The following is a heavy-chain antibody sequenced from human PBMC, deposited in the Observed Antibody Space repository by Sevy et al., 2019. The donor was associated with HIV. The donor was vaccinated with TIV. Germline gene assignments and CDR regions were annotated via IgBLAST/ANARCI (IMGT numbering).Heavy chain of an antibody. CDR1: GFTFSSSA. CDR2: ITGSGGST. J-gene: IGHJ6*02. D-gene: IGHD1-26*01. CDR3: AKREGATYYYYYGMDV. Sequence: GGSLRLSCAASGFTFSSSAMSWVRQAPGKGLEWVSGITGSGGSTYYADSVKGHFTISRDNSKNTLYLQMNSLRAEDTAVYYCAKREGATYYYYYGMDVWGQGTTVTVSS. V-gene: IGHV3-23*01.